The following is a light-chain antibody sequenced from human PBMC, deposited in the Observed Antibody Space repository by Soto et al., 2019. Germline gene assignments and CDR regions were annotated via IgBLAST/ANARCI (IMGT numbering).Light chain of an antibody. Sequence: EIVLTQSPATLSLSPGERATLSCRPSQSVSSYLAWYQQKPGQAPRLLIYDASNRATGIPARFSGSGSGTDFTLTISSLEPEDFVVYYCQQRSNWPFTFGQGTRLEIK. CDR3: QQRSNWPFT. CDR2: DAS. V-gene: IGKV3-11*01. CDR1: QSVSSY. J-gene: IGKJ5*01.